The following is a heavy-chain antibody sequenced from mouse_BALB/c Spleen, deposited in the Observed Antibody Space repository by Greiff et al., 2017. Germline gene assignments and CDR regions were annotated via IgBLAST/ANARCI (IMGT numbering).Heavy chain of an antibody. CDR3: SRGYGSRWYYAMDY. V-gene: IGHV1-55*01. D-gene: IGHD1-1*01. Sequence: QVQLQQSGAELVKPGASVKMSCKASGYTFTSYWINWVKQRPGQGLEWIGDIYPGRGITNYNEKFKSKATLTLDTSSSTAYMQLSSLTSEDSAVYYCSRGYGSRWYYAMDYWGQGTSVTVSS. CDR1: GYTFTSYW. CDR2: IYPGRGIT. J-gene: IGHJ4*01.